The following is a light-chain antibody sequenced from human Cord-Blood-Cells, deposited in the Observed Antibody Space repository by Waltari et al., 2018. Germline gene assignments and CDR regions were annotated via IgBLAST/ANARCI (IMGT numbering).Light chain of an antibody. CDR1: QSISSY. CDR3: QQSYSTSIT. CDR2: AAS. V-gene: IGKV1-39*01. J-gene: IGKJ5*01. Sequence: DIQMTQSPSSLSASVGERVTITCRASQSISSYLNWYQQKPGKAPKLLIYAASSLQSGVPSRFSGSGSGTDFTLTISSLQPEDFATYYCQQSYSTSITFGQWTRLEIK.